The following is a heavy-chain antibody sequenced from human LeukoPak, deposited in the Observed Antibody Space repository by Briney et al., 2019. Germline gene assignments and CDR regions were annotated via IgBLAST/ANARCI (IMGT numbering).Heavy chain of an antibody. V-gene: IGHV3-21*06. J-gene: IGHJ4*02. CDR3: ARENWAYGSNPFDY. D-gene: IGHD4-23*01. Sequence: GGSLRLSCAASGFTFSSYGMNWVRQAPGKGLEWVSSISSSSSYIYYADSVKGRFTISRDNAKNSLYLQMNSLRDEDTAVYYCARENWAYGSNPFDYWGQGTLVTVSS. CDR2: ISSSSSYI. CDR1: GFTFSSYG.